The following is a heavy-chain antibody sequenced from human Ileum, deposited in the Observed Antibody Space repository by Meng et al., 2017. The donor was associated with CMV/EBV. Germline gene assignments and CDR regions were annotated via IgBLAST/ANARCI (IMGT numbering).Heavy chain of an antibody. CDR1: GFIFSNYW. Sequence: GESLKTSCVASGFIFSNYWMHWVRQAPGKGLVWVSRVHRDGSDRDYADSVKGRFTISRDNAKNTLYLQVNSLRAEDTAVYYCVRDGNYGAYDYWGQGTLVTVSS. CDR2: VHRDGSDR. D-gene: IGHD4-17*01. V-gene: IGHV3-74*01. J-gene: IGHJ4*02. CDR3: VRDGNYGAYDY.